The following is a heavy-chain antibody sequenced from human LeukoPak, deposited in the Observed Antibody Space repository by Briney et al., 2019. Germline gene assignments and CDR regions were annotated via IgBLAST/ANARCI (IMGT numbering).Heavy chain of an antibody. V-gene: IGHV4-30-4*08. CDR3: ARDPINRSTSAYYYYMDV. Sequence: SQALSLTCTVSGGSISSGDYYWSWIRQPPGKGLEWIGYIYYSGSTYYNPSLKGRVTISVDTSKNQFSLKLSSVTAADTAVYYCARDPINRSTSAYYYYMDVWGKGTTVTVSS. J-gene: IGHJ6*03. CDR1: GGSISSGDYY. D-gene: IGHD2-2*01. CDR2: IYYSGST.